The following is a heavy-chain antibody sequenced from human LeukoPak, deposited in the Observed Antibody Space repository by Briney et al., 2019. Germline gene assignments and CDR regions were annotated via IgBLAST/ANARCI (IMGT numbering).Heavy chain of an antibody. V-gene: IGHV4-4*02. CDR2: IYHSGST. Sequence: SETLSLTCAVSGGSISSSNWWSWVRQPPGKGLEWIGEIYHSGSTNYNPSLKSRVTISVDKSKNQFSLKLSSVTAADTAVYYCARVDSETYYDILTGSGEFDYWGQGTLVTVSS. J-gene: IGHJ4*02. CDR1: GGSISSSNW. D-gene: IGHD3-9*01. CDR3: ARVDSETYYDILTGSGEFDY.